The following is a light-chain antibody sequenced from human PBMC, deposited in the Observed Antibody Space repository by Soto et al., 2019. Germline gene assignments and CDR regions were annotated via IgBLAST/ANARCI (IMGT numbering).Light chain of an antibody. V-gene: IGLV2-14*03. CDR2: EVT. Sequence: QSVLTQPASVSGSPGQSITISCTGSSSDVGGYNYVSWYQEHPGKAPKLMICEVTNRPSGVSNRFSGSKPGNTASLTISGLQAEDEADYYCSSYTSASTHVVFGGGTKLTVL. CDR3: SSYTSASTHVV. CDR1: SSDVGGYNY. J-gene: IGLJ2*01.